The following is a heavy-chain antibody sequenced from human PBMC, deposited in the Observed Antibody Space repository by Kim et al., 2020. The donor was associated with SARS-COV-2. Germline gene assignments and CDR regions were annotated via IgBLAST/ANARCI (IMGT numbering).Heavy chain of an antibody. D-gene: IGHD4-17*01. CDR3: AKDGGDFGVSGFDP. Sequence: ADSVKGRFTISRDNSTSTLYLQMNSLGAEETAIYYCAKDGGDFGVSGFDPWGQGNLVTVSS. V-gene: IGHV3-23*01. J-gene: IGHJ5*02.